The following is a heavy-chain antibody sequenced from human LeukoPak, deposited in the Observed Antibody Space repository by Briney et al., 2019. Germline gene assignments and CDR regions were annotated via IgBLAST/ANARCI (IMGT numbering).Heavy chain of an antibody. V-gene: IGHV3-11*06. Sequence: GGSLRLSCVASGFTFRDYYMSWIREAPGKGVEWVSYFSSSSTHLNHADSVKGRCVISGDNDKNYLYVQMDSLRAEDTAVYYCARYPTTANGFDYLGQGTLVTVSS. J-gene: IGHJ4*02. CDR3: ARYPTTANGFDY. CDR2: FSSSSTHL. D-gene: IGHD4-11*01. CDR1: GFTFRDYY.